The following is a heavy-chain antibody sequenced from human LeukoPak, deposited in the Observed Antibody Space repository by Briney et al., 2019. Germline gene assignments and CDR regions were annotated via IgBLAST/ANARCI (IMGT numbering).Heavy chain of an antibody. D-gene: IGHD4-23*01. CDR2: IVSNGGRT. V-gene: IGHV3-64D*06. Sequence: PGGSLRLSCSASGFTFSSYAMHWVRQAPGKGLECVSAIVSNGGRTYYADSVKGRFTISRDNSKNTLYLQMSSLRAEDTAVYYCVKDPFYGGNPLYYFGYWGQGTLVTVSS. CDR3: VKDPFYGGNPLYYFGY. J-gene: IGHJ4*02. CDR1: GFTFSSYA.